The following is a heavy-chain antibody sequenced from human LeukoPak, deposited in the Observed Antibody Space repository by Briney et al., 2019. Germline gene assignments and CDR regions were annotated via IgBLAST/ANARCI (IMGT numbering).Heavy chain of an antibody. D-gene: IGHD4/OR15-4a*01. CDR1: GFTFSSYS. Sequence: GSLRLSCAASGFTFSSYSMNWVRQAPGKGLAWVSSISSSSSYIYYADSVKGRFTISRDNAKNSLYLQMNSLRAEDTAVYYCARDVWGSEGIGDYWGQGTLVTVSS. CDR3: ARDVWGSEGIGDY. CDR2: ISSSSSYI. J-gene: IGHJ4*02. V-gene: IGHV3-21*01.